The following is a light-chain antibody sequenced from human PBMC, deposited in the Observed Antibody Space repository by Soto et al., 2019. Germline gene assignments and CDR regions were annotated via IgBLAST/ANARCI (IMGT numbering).Light chain of an antibody. CDR3: QQYNVYSWT. J-gene: IGKJ1*01. Sequence: EMVLTQSPGTLSLSPGERATLSCRASQSVSSSYLAWYQQKPGQAPRLLIYDASSRATGIPDRFSGSGSGTDFTLTISSLQPDDFATYYCQQYNVYSWTFGQGTKVDIK. V-gene: IGKV3-20*01. CDR1: QSVSSSY. CDR2: DAS.